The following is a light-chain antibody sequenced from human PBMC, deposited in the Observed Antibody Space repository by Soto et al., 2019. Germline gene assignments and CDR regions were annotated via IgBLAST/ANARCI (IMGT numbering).Light chain of an antibody. CDR2: GAS. CDR3: QQYGTSPWT. Sequence: EIVLTQSPGTLSLSPGERATLSCRASQSVRSSYLAWYQQRPGQAPRLLIYGASSRATGIPGRVSGSGSGTDFTLTISRLGPEDFAVYYCQQYGTSPWTFGQGTRVELK. J-gene: IGKJ1*01. V-gene: IGKV3-20*01. CDR1: QSVRSSY.